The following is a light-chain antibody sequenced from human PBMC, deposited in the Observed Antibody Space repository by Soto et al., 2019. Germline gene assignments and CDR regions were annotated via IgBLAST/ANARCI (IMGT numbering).Light chain of an antibody. CDR3: LLSYFGDSGGRV. CDR2: DTS. V-gene: IGLV7-46*01. CDR1: TGAVTSGHY. Sequence: QAVVTQEPSLTVSPGGTVTLTCGSSTGAVTSGHYPYWFQQKPGQAPRTLISDTSNKQSWTPARFSGSLLGGKAALTLSGAQPEDEAEYYCLLSYFGDSGGRVFGSGTKVTVL. J-gene: IGLJ1*01.